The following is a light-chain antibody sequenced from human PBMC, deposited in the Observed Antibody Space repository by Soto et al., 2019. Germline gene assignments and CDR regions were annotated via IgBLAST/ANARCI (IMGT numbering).Light chain of an antibody. V-gene: IGKV3-20*01. Sequence: EIVLTQSPCTLSLSPGQRATLSCRASQSVNSNYLAWYQQKPGQAPRLLIYGASRRATGIPDRFSGSGSGTDFTLTISRLESEDSAVYYCQQYVTTPLTVGGGTNVDIK. CDR3: QQYVTTPLT. CDR2: GAS. CDR1: QSVNSNY. J-gene: IGKJ4*01.